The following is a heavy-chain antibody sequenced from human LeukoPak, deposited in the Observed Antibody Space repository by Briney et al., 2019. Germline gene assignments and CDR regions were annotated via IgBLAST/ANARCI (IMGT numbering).Heavy chain of an antibody. CDR3: ARAAYYYDSSGYYSAAFDI. CDR1: GGSISSYY. V-gene: IGHV4-59*01. D-gene: IGHD3-22*01. CDR2: IYYSGST. J-gene: IGHJ3*02. Sequence: SETLSLTCPVSGGSISSYYWSWIRQPPGKGLEWIGYIYYSGSTNYNPSLKSRVTISVDPSKNQFSLKLSSVTAADTAVYYCARAAYYYDSSGYYSAAFDIWGQGTMVTVSS.